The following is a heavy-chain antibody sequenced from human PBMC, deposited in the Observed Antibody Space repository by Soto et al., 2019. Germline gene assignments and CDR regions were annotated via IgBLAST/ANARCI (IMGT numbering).Heavy chain of an antibody. CDR1: GFTFSTYA. CDR2: ISGSGGDT. CDR3: AKDRAGNVYFDY. V-gene: IGHV3-23*01. J-gene: IGHJ4*02. Sequence: EVQLLESGGGLVQPGGSLRLSCAASGFTFSTYAMSWVRQAPGKGLEWVSTISGSGGDTYYPDSVKGRFTISRDNSKNTLYLEMISLSAEDTAVYYCAKDRAGNVYFDYWGQGTLVTVSS. D-gene: IGHD2-8*01.